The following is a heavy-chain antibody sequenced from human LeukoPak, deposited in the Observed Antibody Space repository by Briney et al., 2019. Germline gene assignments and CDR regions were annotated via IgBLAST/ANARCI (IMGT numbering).Heavy chain of an antibody. J-gene: IGHJ4*02. Sequence: SETLSLTCAVYGGSFSGYYWSWIRQPPGKELEWIGEINHSGSTNYNPSLKSRVTISVDTSKNQFSLKLSSVTAADTAVYYCASVGGERWLQFWGQGTLVTVSS. CDR2: INHSGST. D-gene: IGHD5-24*01. CDR3: ASVGGERWLQF. V-gene: IGHV4-34*01. CDR1: GGSFSGYY.